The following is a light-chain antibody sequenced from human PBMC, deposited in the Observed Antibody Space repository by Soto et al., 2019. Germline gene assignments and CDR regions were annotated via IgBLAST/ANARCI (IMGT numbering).Light chain of an antibody. Sequence: DIQMTQSPSTLSASVGDRVTITCRASQSINNWLAWYQQKPWKAPKLIIFKASTLKIGFPSRLSGRGSGTEFTLSISSLQPYEGGTYFCQQYESFPRTFGQGTTVEIQ. CDR3: QQYESFPRT. J-gene: IGKJ1*01. CDR2: KAS. V-gene: IGKV1-5*03. CDR1: QSINNW.